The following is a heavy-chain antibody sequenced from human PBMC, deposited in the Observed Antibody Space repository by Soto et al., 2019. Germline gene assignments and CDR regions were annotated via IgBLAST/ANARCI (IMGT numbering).Heavy chain of an antibody. Sequence: EVPLLESGGGLVQPGGSLRLCCAASGFTFSSYAMSWVRQAPGKGLEWVSAVSGSAANTFYADSVKGRFTISRDNSXNXLXXQMSGPRTEDTVVYFCAKGYDYFESSGHNLEYLQYWGQGTLVTVSS. CDR1: GFTFSSYA. D-gene: IGHD3-22*01. CDR2: VSGSAANT. CDR3: AKGYDYFESSGHNLEYLQY. J-gene: IGHJ1*01. V-gene: IGHV3-23*01.